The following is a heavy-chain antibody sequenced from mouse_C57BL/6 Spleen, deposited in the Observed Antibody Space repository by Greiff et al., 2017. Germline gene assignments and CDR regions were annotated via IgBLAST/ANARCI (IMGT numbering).Heavy chain of an antibody. CDR2: IHPNSGST. CDR1: GYTFTSYW. Sequence: QVQLQQPGAELVKPGASVKLSCKASGYTFTSYWMHWVKQRPGQGLEWIGLIHPNSGSTNYNEKFKSKATLTVDKSSSTAYMQLSSLTSEDSAVYYCARAKIDAMDYWGQGTSVTVSS. D-gene: IGHD1-3*01. V-gene: IGHV1-64*01. J-gene: IGHJ4*01. CDR3: ARAKIDAMDY.